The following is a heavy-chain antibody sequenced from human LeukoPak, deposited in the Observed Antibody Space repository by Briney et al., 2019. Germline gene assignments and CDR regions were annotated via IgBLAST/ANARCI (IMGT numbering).Heavy chain of an antibody. J-gene: IGHJ2*01. Sequence: GGSLRLSCAASGFTFSSYDMSWVRQAPGKGLGWVSAIVGDGGSTYADSVKGRFTISRDNSKNTLYLQMNSLRAEDTATYYCAKALNYWYFDLWGRGNLVTVSS. CDR3: AKALNYWYFDL. CDR1: GFTFSSYD. CDR2: IVGDGGST. V-gene: IGHV3-23*01.